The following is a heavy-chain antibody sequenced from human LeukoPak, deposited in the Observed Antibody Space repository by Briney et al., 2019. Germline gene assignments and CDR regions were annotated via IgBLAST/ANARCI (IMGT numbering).Heavy chain of an antibody. Sequence: GESLKISCKGSGYSFNNFYIGWVRQTPETGLGWMGNIYPSDSETKYKPSFQGQITYSVDKAITTVYLHLNSLKASDTGMYYCARLIYYGSGRTYFFDSWGQGTLVTVSP. V-gene: IGHV5-51*01. CDR1: GYSFNNFY. J-gene: IGHJ4*02. CDR3: ARLIYYGSGRTYFFDS. CDR2: IYPSDSET. D-gene: IGHD3-10*01.